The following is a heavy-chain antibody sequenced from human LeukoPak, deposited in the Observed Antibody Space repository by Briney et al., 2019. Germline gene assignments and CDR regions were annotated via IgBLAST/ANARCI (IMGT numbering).Heavy chain of an antibody. CDR3: ARVQYQLLFEGNWFDP. J-gene: IGHJ5*02. D-gene: IGHD2-2*01. V-gene: IGHV1-2*02. CDR2: INPNSGDT. Sequence: ASVKVSCKASGYTFTCYYIHWVRQAPGQGLEWMGWINPNSGDTHYAQKFQGRVTMTRDTSISTAYMDLNSLISDDTAVYYCARVQYQLLFEGNWFDPWGQGTLVTVSS. CDR1: GYTFTCYY.